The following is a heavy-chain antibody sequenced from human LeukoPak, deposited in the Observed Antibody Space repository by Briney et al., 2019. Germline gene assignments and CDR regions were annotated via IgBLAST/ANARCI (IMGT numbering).Heavy chain of an antibody. Sequence: GGSLRLSCAAAGFTFSNYGMHWVRQAPGKGVDGVAAILSDASYQYYAASVNGRFTISTDSSKNTVSLQMNSLRVEDTAVYYCARDVDTSGHSSRLDPWGQGTLVTVSS. CDR2: ILSDASYQ. J-gene: IGHJ5*02. CDR1: GFTFSNYG. CDR3: ARDVDTSGHSSRLDP. V-gene: IGHV3-33*05. D-gene: IGHD5-18*01.